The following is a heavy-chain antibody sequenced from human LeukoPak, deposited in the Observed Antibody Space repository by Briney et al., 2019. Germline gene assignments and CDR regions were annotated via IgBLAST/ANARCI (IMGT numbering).Heavy chain of an antibody. V-gene: IGHV3-30*02. J-gene: IGHJ4*02. CDR3: AKDLKQWLRSPFDY. D-gene: IGHD5-12*01. CDR1: GFTFSSYG. CDR2: IRYDGSNK. Sequence: GGSLRLSCAASGFTFSSYGMHWVRQAPGKGLEWVAFIRYDGSNKYYADSVKGRFTISRDNSKNTLYLQMNSLRAEDTAVYYCAKDLKQWLRSPFDYWGQGTLVTVSS.